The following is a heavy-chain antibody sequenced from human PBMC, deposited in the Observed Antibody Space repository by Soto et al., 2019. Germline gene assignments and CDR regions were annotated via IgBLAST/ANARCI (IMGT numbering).Heavy chain of an antibody. Sequence: GGSLRLSCAASGFTFSSYAMSWVRQAPGKGLEWVSAISGSGGSTYYADSVKGRFTISRDNSKNTLYLQLNSLRAEDTAVYYCAKSTCSSTSCSQTTAYYYYYGMDVWGQGTTVTVSS. CDR1: GFTFSSYA. J-gene: IGHJ6*02. CDR2: ISGSGGST. CDR3: AKSTCSSTSCSQTTAYYYYYGMDV. D-gene: IGHD2-2*01. V-gene: IGHV3-23*01.